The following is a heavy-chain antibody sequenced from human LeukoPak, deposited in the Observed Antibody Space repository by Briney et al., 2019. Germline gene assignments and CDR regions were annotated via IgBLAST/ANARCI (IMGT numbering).Heavy chain of an antibody. CDR3: ARVVGATNPLYNWFDP. CDR2: IYYSGST. J-gene: IGHJ5*02. Sequence: SETLSLTCTVSGGSISSYYWSWIRQPPGKGLEWIGYIYYSGSTNYNPSLKSRVTISVDTSKNQFSLKLSSVTAADTAVYYCARVVGATNPLYNWFDPWGQGTLVTVSS. D-gene: IGHD1-26*01. V-gene: IGHV4-59*01. CDR1: GGSISSYY.